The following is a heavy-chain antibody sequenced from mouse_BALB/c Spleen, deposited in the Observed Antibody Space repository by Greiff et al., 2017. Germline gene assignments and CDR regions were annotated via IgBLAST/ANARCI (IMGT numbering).Heavy chain of an antibody. CDR2: ISYSGST. J-gene: IGHJ4*01. CDR1: GYSITSDYA. V-gene: IGHV3-2*02. D-gene: IGHD2-14*01. Sequence: EVQLQQSGPGLVKPSQSLSLTCTVTGYSITSDYAWTWIRQFPGNKLEWMGYISYSGSTSYNPSLKSRISITRDTSKNQFFLQLNSVTTEDTATYYCARGGVRRGYYYAMDYWGQGTSVTVSS. CDR3: ARGGVRRGYYYAMDY.